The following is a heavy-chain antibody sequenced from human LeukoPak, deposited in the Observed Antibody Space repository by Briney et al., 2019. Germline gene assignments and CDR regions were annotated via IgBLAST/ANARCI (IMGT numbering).Heavy chain of an antibody. D-gene: IGHD2-15*01. Sequence: PGGSLRLSCAASGFTFSSYGMTWVRQAPGKGLEWVAVISYDGSNKYYADSVKGRFTISRDNSKNTLYLQMNSLRAEDTAVYYCAREPPTYCSGGSCYPDWGQGTLVTVSS. CDR3: AREPPTYCSGGSCYPD. CDR1: GFTFSSYG. J-gene: IGHJ4*02. V-gene: IGHV3-30*03. CDR2: ISYDGSNK.